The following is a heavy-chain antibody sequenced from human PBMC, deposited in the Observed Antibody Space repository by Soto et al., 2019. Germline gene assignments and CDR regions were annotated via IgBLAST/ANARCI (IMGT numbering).Heavy chain of an antibody. J-gene: IGHJ4*02. CDR2: ISYDGSNK. V-gene: IGHV3-30*18. CDR1: GFTFSSYG. Sequence: GGSLRLSCAASGFTFSSYGMHWVRQAPGKGLEWVAVISYDGSNKYYADSVKGRFTISRDNSKNTLYLQMNSLRAEDTAVYYCAKDLTLYYGDYVGLDYWGQGTLVTVSS. CDR3: AKDLTLYYGDYVGLDY. D-gene: IGHD4-17*01.